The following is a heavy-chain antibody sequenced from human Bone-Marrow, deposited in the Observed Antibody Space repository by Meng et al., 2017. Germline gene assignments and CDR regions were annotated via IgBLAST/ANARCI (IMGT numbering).Heavy chain of an antibody. CDR2: ISWNSGSI. CDR1: GFTFDDYA. V-gene: IGHV3-9*01. D-gene: IGHD3-3*01. J-gene: IGHJ6*02. Sequence: SLKISCAASGFTFDDYAMHWVRQAPGKGLEWVSGISWNSGSIGYADSVKGRFTISRDNAKNSLYLQMNSLRAEDTAVYYCARSRGYYDFWSGYPASYGMDVWGQGTTVTVSS. CDR3: ARSRGYYDFWSGYPASYGMDV.